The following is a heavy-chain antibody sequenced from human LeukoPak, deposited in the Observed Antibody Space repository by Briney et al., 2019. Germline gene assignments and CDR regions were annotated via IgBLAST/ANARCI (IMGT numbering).Heavy chain of an antibody. D-gene: IGHD1-26*01. CDR2: IYCSGST. Sequence: SETLSLTCTVSGGPISSSSYYWGWIRQPPGKGLEWIGSIYCSGSTYYNPSLKSRVTISVDTSKNQFSLKLSSVTAADTSVYYCARLFLYGIGSMDVWGKGTTVTVSS. V-gene: IGHV4-39*01. J-gene: IGHJ6*03. CDR1: GGPISSSSYY. CDR3: ARLFLYGIGSMDV.